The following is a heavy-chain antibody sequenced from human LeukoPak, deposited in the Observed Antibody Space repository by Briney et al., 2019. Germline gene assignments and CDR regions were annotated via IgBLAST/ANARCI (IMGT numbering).Heavy chain of an antibody. J-gene: IGHJ3*02. CDR3: ARYFYDGSGSSSDAFDI. V-gene: IGHV1-2*02. CDR2: INPNSGGT. Sequence: ASVKVSCKTSGYTFTGYYMHWVRQAPGQGLEWMGWINPNSGGTNYAQRFQGRVTMTRDTSMSTAYMELSRLRSDDSAVYYCARYFYDGSGSSSDAFDIWGQGTMVTVSS. D-gene: IGHD3-22*01. CDR1: GYTFTGYY.